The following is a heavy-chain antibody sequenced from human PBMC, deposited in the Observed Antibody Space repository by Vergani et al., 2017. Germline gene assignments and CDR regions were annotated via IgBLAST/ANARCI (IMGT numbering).Heavy chain of an antibody. CDR3: ARGGYSSSSDAFDI. V-gene: IGHV3-7*03. J-gene: IGHJ3*02. CDR1: GFTFSSYW. CDR2: IKQDGSEK. Sequence: EVQLVESGGGLVQPGGSLRLSCAASGFTFSSYWMSWVRQAPGKGLGWVANIKQDGSEKYYVDSVKGRFTISSDNAKNSLYLQMNSLRAEDTAVYYCARGGYSSSSDAFDIWGQGTMVTVSS. D-gene: IGHD6-6*01.